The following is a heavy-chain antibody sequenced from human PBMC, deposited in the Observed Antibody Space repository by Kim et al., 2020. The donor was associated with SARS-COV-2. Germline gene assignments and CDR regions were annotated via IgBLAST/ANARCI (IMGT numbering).Heavy chain of an antibody. CDR3: ARGLPPTDSWADY. CDR2: ISYDGSNK. CDR1: GFTFSSYA. V-gene: IGHV3-30-3*01. D-gene: IGHD6-13*01. J-gene: IGHJ4*02. Sequence: GGSLRLSSAASGFTFSSYAMHWVRQAPGKGLEWVAVISYDGSNKYYADSVKGRFTISRDNSKNTLYLQMNSLRAEDTAVYYCARGLPPTDSWADYWGQGTLVTVSS.